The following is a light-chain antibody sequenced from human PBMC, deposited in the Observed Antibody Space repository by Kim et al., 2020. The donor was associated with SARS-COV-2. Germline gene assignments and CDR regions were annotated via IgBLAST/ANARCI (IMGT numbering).Light chain of an antibody. CDR1: SSDVGGYNY. CDR3: SSYAGSNFNWV. V-gene: IGLV2-8*01. Sequence: QSALTQPPSASGSPGQSVTISCTGTSSDVGGYNYVSWYQQHPGKAPKLMIYEVSKRPSGVPDRFSGSKSGNTASLTVSGLQAEDGADYYCSSYAGSNFNWVFGGGDKVTVL. J-gene: IGLJ3*02. CDR2: EVS.